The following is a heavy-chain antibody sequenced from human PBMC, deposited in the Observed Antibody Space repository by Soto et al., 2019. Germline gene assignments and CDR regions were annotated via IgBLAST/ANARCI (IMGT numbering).Heavy chain of an antibody. CDR3: ARGFTRGAVAGT. Sequence: ASVKVSCKASGYTFTSYAMHWVRQAPGQRLEWMGRINAGNGNTKYAQKFQGRVTMTRDTSTSTVYMELSSLRSEDTAVYYCARGFTRGAVAGTWGQGTLVTVSS. CDR1: GYTFTSYA. CDR2: INAGNGNT. J-gene: IGHJ4*02. V-gene: IGHV1-3*01. D-gene: IGHD6-19*01.